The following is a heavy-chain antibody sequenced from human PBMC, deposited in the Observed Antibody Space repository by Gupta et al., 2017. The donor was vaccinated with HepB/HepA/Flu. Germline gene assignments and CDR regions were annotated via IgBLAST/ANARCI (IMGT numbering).Heavy chain of an antibody. Sequence: EVQLVVSGGGLVKPGGSLRLSCAASGFPFSTHIMHWVRQAPGKGLEWVSSISSSSSYIYYADSVKGRFTISRDNAKNSLYLQMNSLRAEDTAVYYCARDPDFCSGGSCYSGNDYWGQGTLVTVSS. CDR3: ARDPDFCSGGSCYSGNDY. CDR2: ISSSSSYI. CDR1: GFPFSTHI. V-gene: IGHV3-21*01. D-gene: IGHD2-15*01. J-gene: IGHJ4*02.